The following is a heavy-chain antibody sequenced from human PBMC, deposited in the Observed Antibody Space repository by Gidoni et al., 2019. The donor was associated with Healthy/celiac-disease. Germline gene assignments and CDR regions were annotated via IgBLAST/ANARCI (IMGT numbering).Heavy chain of an antibody. CDR1: GGTFSSYA. CDR3: ARDYYGSGSYGVDY. D-gene: IGHD3-10*01. Sequence: QVQLVQSGAEVKKPGSSVKVSCKASGGTFSSYAISWVRQAPGQGLEWMGRIIPILGIANYEQKFQGRVTITADKSTSTAYMELSSLRSEDTAVYYCARDYYGSGSYGVDYWGQGTLVTVSS. V-gene: IGHV1-69*09. CDR2: IIPILGIA. J-gene: IGHJ4*02.